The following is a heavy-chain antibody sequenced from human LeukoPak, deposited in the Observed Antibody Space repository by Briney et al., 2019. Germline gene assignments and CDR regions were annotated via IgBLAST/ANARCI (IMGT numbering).Heavy chain of an antibody. CDR1: GFTFDDYA. Sequence: PGRSLRLSCAASGFTFDDYAMHWVRQAPGKGLVWVSRIKSDGSNTSYADSVKGRFTISRDNAKNTLYLQMNSLRAEDTAVYYCARDYGDPIYAFDSWGQGTLVTVSS. J-gene: IGHJ4*02. CDR2: IKSDGSNT. D-gene: IGHD4-17*01. V-gene: IGHV3-74*01. CDR3: ARDYGDPIYAFDS.